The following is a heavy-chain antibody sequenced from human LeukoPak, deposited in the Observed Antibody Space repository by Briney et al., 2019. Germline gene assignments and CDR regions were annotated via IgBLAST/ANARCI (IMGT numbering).Heavy chain of an antibody. CDR1: GFTFSSYG. Sequence: PGGSLRLSCAASGFTFSSYGMHWVRQAPGKGLEWVAFIRYDGSNKYYADSVKGRFTISRDNSKNTLYLQMNSLRAEDTAVYYCAKVDYGDYVMMLDYWGQGTLVTVSS. CDR2: IRYDGSNK. J-gene: IGHJ4*02. D-gene: IGHD4-17*01. V-gene: IGHV3-30*02. CDR3: AKVDYGDYVMMLDY.